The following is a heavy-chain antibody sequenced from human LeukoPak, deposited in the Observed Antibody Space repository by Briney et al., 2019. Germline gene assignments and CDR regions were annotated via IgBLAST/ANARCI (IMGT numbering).Heavy chain of an antibody. V-gene: IGHV4-39*07. Sequence: PSETLSLTCTVSGGSISSSSYYWGWIRQPPGKGLEWIGSIYYSGSTYYNPSLKSRVTISVDTSKNQFSLKLSSVTAADTAVYYCAREKAAAGRINYFDYWGQGTLVTVSS. CDR2: IYYSGST. D-gene: IGHD6-13*01. CDR3: AREKAAAGRINYFDY. CDR1: GGSISSSSYY. J-gene: IGHJ4*02.